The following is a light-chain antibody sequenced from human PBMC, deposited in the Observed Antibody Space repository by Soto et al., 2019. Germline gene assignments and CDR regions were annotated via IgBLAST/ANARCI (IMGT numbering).Light chain of an antibody. Sequence: QSVLTQPPSASGTPGQRVTISCSGSSSNIGRNFVYWYQQLPGTAPKLLIFKNNQRHSGVPDRFSGSKSGSSASLAISGLRSGDEADYYCATWDDSLNDYVFATGTKVTVL. CDR2: KNN. CDR1: SSNIGRNF. J-gene: IGLJ1*01. V-gene: IGLV1-47*01. CDR3: ATWDDSLNDYV.